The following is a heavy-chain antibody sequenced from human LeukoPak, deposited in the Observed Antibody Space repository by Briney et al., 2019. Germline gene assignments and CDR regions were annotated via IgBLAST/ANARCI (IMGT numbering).Heavy chain of an antibody. V-gene: IGHV4-4*07. D-gene: IGHD6-6*01. CDR3: ARDLISSSSLINFDP. Sequence: PSETLSLTCTVSGCSISSYYWSWIRQPAGKGLEWIGRIYTSGSTNYNPSLKSRVTMSVHTSKNQLSLKLSSVTAADTAVYYCARDLISSSSLINFDPWGQGTLVTVSS. CDR2: IYTSGST. CDR1: GCSISSYY. J-gene: IGHJ5*02.